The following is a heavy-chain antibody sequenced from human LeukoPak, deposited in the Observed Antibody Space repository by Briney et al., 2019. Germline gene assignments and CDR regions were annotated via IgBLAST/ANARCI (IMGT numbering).Heavy chain of an antibody. D-gene: IGHD3-3*01. CDR3: ARTESMTIFGVVTRFNGWLDP. J-gene: IGHJ5*02. CDR1: GATFSSYA. CDR2: IIPIIGTA. Sequence: ASVKVTSKASGATFSSYAISWVRQAPGQGLEWMGSIIPIIGTANYAQKFQGRVTITADKSTSTTYMELSSLSSEDTAVHFCARTESMTIFGVVTRFNGWLDPWGEGTLVSVST. V-gene: IGHV1-69*04.